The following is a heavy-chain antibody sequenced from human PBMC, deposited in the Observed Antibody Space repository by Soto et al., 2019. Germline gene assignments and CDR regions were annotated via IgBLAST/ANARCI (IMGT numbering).Heavy chain of an antibody. CDR2: INAGNGNT. J-gene: IGHJ5*02. Sequence: ASVKVSCKASGYTFTSYAMDWVRQAPGQRLEWMGWINAGNGNTKYSQKFQGRVTITRDTSASTAYMELSSLRSEDTAVYYCARDTRYCSSTSCFSLNWFDPWGQGTLVTVSS. CDR1: GYTFTSYA. D-gene: IGHD2-2*01. V-gene: IGHV1-3*01. CDR3: ARDTRYCSSTSCFSLNWFDP.